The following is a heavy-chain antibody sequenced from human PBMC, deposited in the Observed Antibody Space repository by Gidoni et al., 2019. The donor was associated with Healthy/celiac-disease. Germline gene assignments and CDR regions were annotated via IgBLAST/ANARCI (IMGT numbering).Heavy chain of an antibody. CDR3: AKEQGYYDSSGYGVAFDI. CDR2: ISGRGGST. D-gene: IGHD3-22*01. J-gene: IGHJ3*02. V-gene: IGHV3-23*01. CDR1: GFTFSSYA. Sequence: EVQLLESGGGLVQPGGSLRLSCADSGFTFSSYAMSWVRHAPGKGLVWVSAISGRGGSTYYADSVKGRFTISRDNSKNTLYLQMNSLRAEDTAVYYCAKEQGYYDSSGYGVAFDIWGQGTMVTVSS.